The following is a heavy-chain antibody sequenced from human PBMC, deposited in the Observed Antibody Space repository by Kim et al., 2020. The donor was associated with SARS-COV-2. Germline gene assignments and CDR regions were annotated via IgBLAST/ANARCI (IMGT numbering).Heavy chain of an antibody. J-gene: IGHJ6*02. D-gene: IGHD3-3*01. Sequence: SVKVSCKASGGTFSSYAISWVRQAPGQGLEWMGGIIPIFGTANYAQKFQGRVTITADESTSTAYMELSSLRSEDTAVYYCARVHRYDFWSGYYRSGYLMDVWGQGTTVTVSS. V-gene: IGHV1-69*13. CDR1: GGTFSSYA. CDR3: ARVHRYDFWSGYYRSGYLMDV. CDR2: IIPIFGTA.